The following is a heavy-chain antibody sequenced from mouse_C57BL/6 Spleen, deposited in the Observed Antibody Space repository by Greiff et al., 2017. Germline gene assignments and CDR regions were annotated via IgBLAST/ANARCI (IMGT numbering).Heavy chain of an antibody. V-gene: IGHV1-50*01. D-gene: IGHD2-3*01. CDR3: ARGDGYYPYWYFDV. Sequence: QVQMQQPGAELVKPGASVKLSCKASGYTFTSYWMQWVKQRPGQGLEWIGEIDPSDSYTNYNQKFKGKATLTVDTSSSTAYMQLSSLTSEDSAVYYCARGDGYYPYWYFDVWGTGTTVTVSS. CDR1: GYTFTSYW. CDR2: IDPSDSYT. J-gene: IGHJ1*03.